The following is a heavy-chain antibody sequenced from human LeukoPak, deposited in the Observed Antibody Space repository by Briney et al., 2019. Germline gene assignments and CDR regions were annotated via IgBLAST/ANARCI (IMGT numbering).Heavy chain of an antibody. J-gene: IGHJ6*02. CDR2: IKSKIDGGTA. CDR3: TTDQVGFGMEV. CDR1: GFTLIDTW. D-gene: IGHD1-26*01. Sequence: PGGSLRLSCAASGFTLIDTWMSWVRQAPGKGLEWVGRIKSKIDGGTADYAAPVKGRFIISRDDSKNTLSLQMNSLKTEDKAVYFCTTDQVGFGMEVWGQGTTVTVSS. V-gene: IGHV3-15*01.